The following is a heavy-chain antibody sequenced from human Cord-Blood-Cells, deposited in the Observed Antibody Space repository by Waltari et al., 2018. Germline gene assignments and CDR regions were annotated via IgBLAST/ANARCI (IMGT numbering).Heavy chain of an antibody. CDR3: ARGLNYYGSGSYEYFQH. V-gene: IGHV1-2*02. Sequence: QVQLVQSGAEVKKPGASVKVSCKASGYTFTGYYMHWVRQAPGQGLEWMGWIIPNSGGTNYAQKFQGRVTMTRDTSISTAYMELSRLRSDDTAVYYCARGLNYYGSGSYEYFQHWGQGTLVTVSS. CDR1: GYTFTGYY. J-gene: IGHJ1*01. CDR2: IIPNSGGT. D-gene: IGHD3-10*01.